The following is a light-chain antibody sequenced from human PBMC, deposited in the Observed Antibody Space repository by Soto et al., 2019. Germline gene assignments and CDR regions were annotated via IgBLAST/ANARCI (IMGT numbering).Light chain of an antibody. V-gene: IGKV3D-15*01. CDR2: RAS. CDR1: QSVDRD. CDR3: QQYNNWPPYT. Sequence: EIVLTQSPGTLSLSPGETATLSCRASQSVDRDLTWYQQKPGQAPRLLISRASSGATDIPDRFSGSGSGTQFTLTISSLQAEDVAVYYCQQYNNWPPYTFGQGTKLEIK. J-gene: IGKJ2*01.